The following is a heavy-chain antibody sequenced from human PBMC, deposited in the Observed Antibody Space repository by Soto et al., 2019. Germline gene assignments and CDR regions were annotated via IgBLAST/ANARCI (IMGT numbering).Heavy chain of an antibody. CDR2: ISYDGSNK. V-gene: IGHV3-30*18. CDR3: AKDPTTVTMDYYYYYMIV. D-gene: IGHD4-4*01. Sequence: LRLSCAASGFTFSSYGMHWVRQAPGKGLEWVAVISYDGSNKYYADSVKGRFTISRDNSKNTLYLQMNSLRAEDTAVYYCAKDPTTVTMDYYYYYMIVWGKGTTVTVSS. CDR1: GFTFSSYG. J-gene: IGHJ6*03.